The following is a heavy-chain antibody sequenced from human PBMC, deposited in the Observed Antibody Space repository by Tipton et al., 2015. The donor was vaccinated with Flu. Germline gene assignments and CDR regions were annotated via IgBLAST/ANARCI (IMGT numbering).Heavy chain of an antibody. V-gene: IGHV4-38-2*01. CDR1: GDSVASDYY. CDR2: MHRTGNS. J-gene: IGHJ5*02. Sequence: TLSLTCSVSGDSVASDYYWGWIRQSPGKGLEWIGNMHRTGNSYYNPSLKSRVTMSVDTSRNQFSLKLTSVTAADTAVYFCARRDYSNHVSEPKNWFDPWGQGTLVAVSS. CDR3: ARRDYSNHVSEPKNWFDP. D-gene: IGHD4-11*01.